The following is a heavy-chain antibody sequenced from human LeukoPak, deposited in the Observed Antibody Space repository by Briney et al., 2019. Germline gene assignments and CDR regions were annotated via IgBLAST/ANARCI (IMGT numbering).Heavy chain of an antibody. CDR1: GASISSYY. Sequence: SETLSLTCTVSGASISSYYWSWIRQSPGKGLEWIGYIYYSGNSNYSPSLQSRVTISVDTSKSQFSLKLTSVTAADTAVYYCARHFGSGSKKYYFDYWGQGTLVTVSS. V-gene: IGHV4-59*01. CDR2: IYYSGNS. J-gene: IGHJ4*02. D-gene: IGHD3-10*01. CDR3: ARHFGSGSKKYYFDY.